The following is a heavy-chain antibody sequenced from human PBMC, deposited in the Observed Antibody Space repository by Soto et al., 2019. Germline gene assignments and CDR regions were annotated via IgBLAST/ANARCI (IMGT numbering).Heavy chain of an antibody. V-gene: IGHV4-4*02. CDR3: ARVLVDTAMVIFDY. CDR2: IYHSGST. CDR1: GGSISSSNW. Sequence: SETLSLTCAVSGGSISSSNWWSWVRQPPGKGLEWIGEIYHSGSTNYNPSLKSRVSLSVDNSKNQFSLKLSSVTAAYTAVYYCARVLVDTAMVIFDYWGQGTLVTSPQ. D-gene: IGHD5-18*01. J-gene: IGHJ4*02.